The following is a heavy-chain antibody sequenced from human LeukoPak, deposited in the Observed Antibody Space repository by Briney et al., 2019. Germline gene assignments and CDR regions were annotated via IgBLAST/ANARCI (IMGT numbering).Heavy chain of an antibody. CDR1: GGSFSGYY. V-gene: IGHV4-34*01. CDR3: ARRGKMVQPTYYYYMDV. CDR2: INHSGST. Sequence: PSETLSLTCAVYGGSFSGYYWSWIRQPPGKGLEWIGEINHSGSTNHNPSLKSRVTISVDTSKNQFSLKLSSVTAADTAVYYCARRGKMVQPTYYYYMDVWGKGTTVTVSS. J-gene: IGHJ6*03. D-gene: IGHD3-10*01.